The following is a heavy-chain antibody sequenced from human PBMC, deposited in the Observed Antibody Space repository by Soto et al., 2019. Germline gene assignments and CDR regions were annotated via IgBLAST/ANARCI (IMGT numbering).Heavy chain of an antibody. D-gene: IGHD3-3*01. Sequence: GGSLRLSCVASGFTFNGYAMTWVRQAPGKGLEWVSAISGSGASTYYADSVKGRFTISRDYSKNTLYLQMNSLRAEDTAVYYCAKSDFAPIDLYFDYWGQGTLVTVS. V-gene: IGHV3-23*01. CDR1: GFTFNGYA. J-gene: IGHJ4*02. CDR3: AKSDFAPIDLYFDY. CDR2: ISGSGAST.